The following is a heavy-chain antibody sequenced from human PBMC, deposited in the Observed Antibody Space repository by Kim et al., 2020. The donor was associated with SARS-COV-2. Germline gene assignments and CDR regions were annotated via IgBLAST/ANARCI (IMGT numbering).Heavy chain of an antibody. CDR1: GYTFTNYG. D-gene: IGHD3-10*01. CDR2: ISASNGDT. V-gene: IGHV1-18*04. Sequence: ASVKVSCKASGYTFTNYGISWVRQAPGQGLEWMGWISASNGDTNYVQMFRGRVTMTTETSTSTAYMELRSLRSDDTAMYYCARDEHNSGSYRDYWGQGTLVTVSS. CDR3: ARDEHNSGSYRDY. J-gene: IGHJ4*02.